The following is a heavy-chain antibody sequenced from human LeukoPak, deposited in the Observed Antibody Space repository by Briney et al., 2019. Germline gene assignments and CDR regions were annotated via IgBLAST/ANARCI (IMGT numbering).Heavy chain of an antibody. V-gene: IGHV1-18*04. Sequence: GALVKVSCKASGYTFTGYYMHWVRQAPGQGLEWMGWINPNNGNTNYAQKLQGRVTMTTDTSTSTAYMELRSLRSDDTAVYYCARDFRPADPNIVVVPAAKVADYWGQGTLVTVSS. J-gene: IGHJ4*02. CDR2: INPNNGNT. D-gene: IGHD2-2*01. CDR1: GYTFTGYY. CDR3: ARDFRPADPNIVVVPAAKVADY.